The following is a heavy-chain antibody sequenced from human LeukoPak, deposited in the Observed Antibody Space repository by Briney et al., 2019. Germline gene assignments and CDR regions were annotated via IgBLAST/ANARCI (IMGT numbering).Heavy chain of an antibody. J-gene: IGHJ4*02. D-gene: IGHD6-19*01. CDR2: IYYSGRT. CDR1: GGSLSSYY. CDR3: ARGPIGVAGTPYFDY. V-gene: IGHV4-59*01. Sequence: SETLSLTCTVSGGSLSSYYWSWIRQPPGKGLEWVGYIYYSGRTNYNPSPTSRVTISVDTSKNQFSLKRSSVTAADTAVYYCARGPIGVAGTPYFDYWGQGTLVTVSS.